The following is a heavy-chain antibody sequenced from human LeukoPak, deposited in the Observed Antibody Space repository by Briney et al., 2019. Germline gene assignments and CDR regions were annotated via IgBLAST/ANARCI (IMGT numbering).Heavy chain of an antibody. CDR3: ARGATVTTGGY. CDR2: IYSGGTT. CDR1: GFTVSSNY. Sequence: GGSLRLSCAASGFTVSSNYMSWVRQAPGKGLEWVSVIYSGGTTYYADSVRGRFTISRDNSKNTLYLQMNSLRAKDTAVYYCARGATVTTGGYWGQGTLVTVSS. J-gene: IGHJ4*02. D-gene: IGHD4-17*01. V-gene: IGHV3-53*01.